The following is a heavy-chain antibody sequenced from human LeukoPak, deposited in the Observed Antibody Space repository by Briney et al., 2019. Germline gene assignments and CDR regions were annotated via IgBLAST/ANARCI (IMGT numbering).Heavy chain of an antibody. CDR2: INPNSGGT. CDR1: GYTFTGYY. Sequence: GASVKVSCKASGYTFTGYYMHWVRQAPGQGLEWMGWINPNSGGTNYAQKFQGRVTMTRDTSISTAYMELSRLRSEDTALYYCARVSGGSGSYPFDLWGRGTLVTVSS. CDR3: ARVSGGSGSYPFDL. J-gene: IGHJ2*01. V-gene: IGHV1-2*02. D-gene: IGHD3-10*01.